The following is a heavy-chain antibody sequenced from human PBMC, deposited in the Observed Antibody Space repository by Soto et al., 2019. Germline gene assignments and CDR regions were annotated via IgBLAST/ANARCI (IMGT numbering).Heavy chain of an antibody. Sequence: SGPTLVNPTETLTLTCTFSGFSLTSPGMCVSCIRQPPGKALEWLALIERDDDDKYYSTSLKTRLTISKDTRKNQVVLTMANMDPADPGTYYCARSIRGPRRFNGMDVWGQGTTVTVSS. CDR2: IERDDDDK. D-gene: IGHD1-20*01. CDR3: ARSIRGPRRFNGMDV. J-gene: IGHJ6*02. V-gene: IGHV2-70*13. CDR1: GFSLTSPGMC.